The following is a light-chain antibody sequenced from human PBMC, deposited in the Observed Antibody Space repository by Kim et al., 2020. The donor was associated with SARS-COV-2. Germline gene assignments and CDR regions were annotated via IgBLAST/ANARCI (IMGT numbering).Light chain of an antibody. V-gene: IGKV1-9*01. CDR1: QGIISY. CDR3: QQINSYPRT. J-gene: IGKJ4*01. CDR2: AAS. Sequence: SVGNRVTVTCQASQGIISYLTWYQQKPEKAPKVLIYAASTLQTGVPSRFSGSGSGTEFALTISSLQPEDFATYYCQQINSYPRTFGEGTKVDIK.